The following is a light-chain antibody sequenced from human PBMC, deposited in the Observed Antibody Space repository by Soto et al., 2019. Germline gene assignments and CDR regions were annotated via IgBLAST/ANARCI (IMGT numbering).Light chain of an antibody. J-gene: IGKJ2*02. Sequence: IQLTQSPSSLSASVGDRVTITCRASQGISSYLGWYQQKPGKAPNLLIYAASTLQSGVPSRFSGSGSGTDFTLTISSLQPEDFETYYCQQLNSYPRTFGQGTKLQIK. V-gene: IGKV1-9*01. CDR1: QGISSY. CDR3: QQLNSYPRT. CDR2: AAS.